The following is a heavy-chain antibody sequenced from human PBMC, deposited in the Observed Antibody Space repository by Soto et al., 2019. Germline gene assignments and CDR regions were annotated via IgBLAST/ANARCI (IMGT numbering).Heavy chain of an antibody. CDR1: GYTFDAFD. D-gene: IGHD2-15*01. Sequence: QVQLVQSGAEVRKPGASVRVSCKASGYTFDAFDIHWVRQATGQGLELMGWMNPYTGETAYTQTFRGRVSMTRDTSVGTAYMELTSLTSEDSAIYFCVRQAGGASTPGDDYWGQGTLVTVSS. J-gene: IGHJ4*02. CDR2: MNPYTGET. V-gene: IGHV1-8*01. CDR3: VRQAGGASTPGDDY.